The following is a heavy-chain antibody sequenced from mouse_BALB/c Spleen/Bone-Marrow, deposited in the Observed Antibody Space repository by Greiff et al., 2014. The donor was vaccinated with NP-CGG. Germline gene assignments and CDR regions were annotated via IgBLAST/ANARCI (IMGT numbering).Heavy chain of an antibody. CDR1: GFTFIAYT. CDR3: ARHGEERPVLAMDY. J-gene: IGHJ4*01. V-gene: IGHV5-12-2*01. CDR2: INNGGGST. Sequence: VQLKESGGGLVEPGGSLKLSCAASGFTFIAYTMPWVRQTPEKRLEWVAYINNGGGSTYYPDTVKGRFTISRDNAKNTLYLQISSLKSEDTAMYYCARHGEERPVLAMDYWGQGTSVTVSS. D-gene: IGHD2-14*01.